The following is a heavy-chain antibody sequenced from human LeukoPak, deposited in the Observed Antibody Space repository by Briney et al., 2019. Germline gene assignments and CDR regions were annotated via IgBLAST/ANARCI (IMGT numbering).Heavy chain of an antibody. CDR2: ISHGGSNK. CDR1: GFTFSSYG. V-gene: IGHV3-30*18. Sequence: GGSLRLSCAASGFTFSSYGMHWVRQAPVKGLEWVAAISHGGSNKHYADSVKGRFTISRDNSKNTLYLQMNSLKVEDTAAYLCAETGPTDYWGQGTLVTVSS. CDR3: AETGPTDY. D-gene: IGHD1-7*01. J-gene: IGHJ4*02.